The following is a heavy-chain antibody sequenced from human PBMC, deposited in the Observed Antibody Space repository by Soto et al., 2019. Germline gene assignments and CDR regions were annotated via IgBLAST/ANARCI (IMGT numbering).Heavy chain of an antibody. CDR3: ARRFGSLPTANLDL. CDR1: GFPFGDYY. J-gene: IGHJ2*01. Sequence: GGSLRLSCEASGFPFGDYYMSWIRQSPERGLEWLSFLSSSSRFTKHADSVRGRFTISRDNAKNALYLQMNSLRAEDTAVYYCARRFGSLPTANLDLWGRGILVTVSS. V-gene: IGHV3-11*06. D-gene: IGHD1-1*01. CDR2: LSSSSRFT.